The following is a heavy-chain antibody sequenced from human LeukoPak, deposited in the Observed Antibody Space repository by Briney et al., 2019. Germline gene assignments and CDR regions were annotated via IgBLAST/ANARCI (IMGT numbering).Heavy chain of an antibody. CDR1: GYSISSGYY. D-gene: IGHD2-2*01. Sequence: SETLSLTCAVSGYSISSGYYWGWIRQPPGKGLERIGSIYHSGSTYYNPSLKGRVTISVDTSKNQFSLKLSSVTAADTAVYYCARVEYCSSTSCFMEIDYWGQGTLVTVSS. J-gene: IGHJ4*02. V-gene: IGHV4-38-2*01. CDR3: ARVEYCSSTSCFMEIDY. CDR2: IYHSGST.